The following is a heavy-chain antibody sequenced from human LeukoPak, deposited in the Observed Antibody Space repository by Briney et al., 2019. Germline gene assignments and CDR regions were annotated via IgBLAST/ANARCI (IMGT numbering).Heavy chain of an antibody. CDR2: VSGSGGNT. V-gene: IGHV3-23*01. CDR1: GFTCSSYA. CDR3: AKDGYPRGKKKA. D-gene: IGHD2-2*03. J-gene: IGHJ5*02. Sequence: GGSLRLSCSASGFTCSSYAMSWVRQAPEKGLEWVSTVSGSGGNTYYVDRVKGRFTISRDNSKNTVYLERDSLTVDDTAVYYCAKDGYPRGKKKAWGQGILVIVSS.